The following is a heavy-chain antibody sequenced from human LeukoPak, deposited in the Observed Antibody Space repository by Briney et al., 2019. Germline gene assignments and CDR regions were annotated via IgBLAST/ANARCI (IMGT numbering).Heavy chain of an antibody. J-gene: IGHJ4*02. CDR2: IYSGGST. D-gene: IGHD6-19*01. CDR1: GFTVSSNY. CDR3: ARNGYTSGWYRN. V-gene: IGHV3-53*01. Sequence: GGSLRLSCAASGFTVSSNYMSWVRQAPGKGLEWVSTIYSGGSTYYADSVKGRFTISRDTSKNTLYLQMNSLRGEDTAVYYCARNGYTSGWYRNWGQGTLVTVSS.